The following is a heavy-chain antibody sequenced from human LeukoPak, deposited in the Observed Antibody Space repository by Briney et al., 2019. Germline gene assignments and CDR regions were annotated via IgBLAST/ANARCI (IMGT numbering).Heavy chain of an antibody. CDR2: IIPIFGTA. CDR3: ARTANDYSNGYFDY. CDR1: GGTFSSYA. V-gene: IGHV1-69*05. D-gene: IGHD4-11*01. J-gene: IGHJ4*02. Sequence: GASVKVSCKASGGTFSSYAISWVRQAPGQGLEWMGGIIPIFGTANYAQKFQGRVTITTDESTSTAYMELSSLRSEDTAVYYCARTANDYSNGYFDYWGQGTLVTVSS.